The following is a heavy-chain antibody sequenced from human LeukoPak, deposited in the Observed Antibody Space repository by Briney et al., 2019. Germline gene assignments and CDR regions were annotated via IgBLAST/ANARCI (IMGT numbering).Heavy chain of an antibody. CDR3: ARVREAVAGVPTVYYFDY. CDR1: GYSLDTFW. D-gene: IGHD6-19*01. CDR2: VYPGDSNP. J-gene: IGHJ4*02. Sequence: GESLRISFKGSGYSLDTFWIGWVRQMPGKGLEWMGIVYPGDSNPRYSPSFEGQVTISTDKSISTAYLQWTSLRASDTAIYYCARVREAVAGVPTVYYFDYWGQGTLVTVSS. V-gene: IGHV5-51*01.